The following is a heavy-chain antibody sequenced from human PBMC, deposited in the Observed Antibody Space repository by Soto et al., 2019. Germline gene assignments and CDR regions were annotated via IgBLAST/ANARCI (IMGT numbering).Heavy chain of an antibody. V-gene: IGHV3-11*06. Sequence: GRSLRLSCTASRATLSAHSMSWPRQAPGKGVEWIGYSSNSGSFTRYADSVMGRSSISRDTAKNSLYLRINSLRGDDTAIYYWVISGDNYNALYYWGQGT. CDR3: VISGDNYNALYY. CDR1: RATLSAHS. D-gene: IGHD3-10*01. J-gene: IGHJ4*02. CDR2: SSNSGSFT.